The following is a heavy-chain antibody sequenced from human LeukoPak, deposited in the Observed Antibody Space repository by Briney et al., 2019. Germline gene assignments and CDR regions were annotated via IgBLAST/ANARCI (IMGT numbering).Heavy chain of an antibody. CDR3: VRGLGYCSAGNCYLYGMDV. V-gene: IGHV1-69*13. CDR2: IIPCFATT. Sequence: SVKVSCKASGGNLSSYAMTWVRQAPGQGLEWMGGIIPCFATTNYAQKFQGRVTVTADESTSTSYMELTSLRSDDTAVYYCVRGLGYCSAGNCYLYGMDVWGQGTTVTVSS. J-gene: IGHJ6*02. D-gene: IGHD2-15*01. CDR1: GGNLSSYA.